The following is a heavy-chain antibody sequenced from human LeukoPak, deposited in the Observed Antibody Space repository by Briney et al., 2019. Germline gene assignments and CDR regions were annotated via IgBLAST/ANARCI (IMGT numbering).Heavy chain of an antibody. J-gene: IGHJ6*03. V-gene: IGHV3-11*01. Sequence: GGSLRLSCAASGFTFSDYYMSWIRQAPGKGLEWVSYISSSGSTIYYADSVKGRFTISRDNAKNSLYLQMNSLRAEDTAVYSCATKEDDFWSGYYYYYMDVWGKGTTVTVPS. CDR1: GFTFSDYY. CDR3: ATKEDDFWSGYYYYYMDV. D-gene: IGHD3-3*01. CDR2: ISSSGSTI.